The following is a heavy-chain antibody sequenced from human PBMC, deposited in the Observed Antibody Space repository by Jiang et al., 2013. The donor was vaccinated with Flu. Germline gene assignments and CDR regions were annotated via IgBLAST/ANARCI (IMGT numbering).Heavy chain of an antibody. CDR3: ARVRGDAFDI. J-gene: IGHJ3*02. Sequence: PPGKGLEWIGYIYYSGSTNXNPPSRSRVTISVDTSKNQFSLKLSSVTAADTAVYYCARVRGDAFDIWGQGTMVTVSS. V-gene: IGHV4-59*01. CDR2: IYYSGST.